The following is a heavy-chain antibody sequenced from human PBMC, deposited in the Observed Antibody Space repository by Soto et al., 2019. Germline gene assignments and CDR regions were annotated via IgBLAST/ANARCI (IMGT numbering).Heavy chain of an antibody. J-gene: IGHJ4*02. CDR2: IYWDDDK. CDR1: GFSLTTSGAG. D-gene: IGHD3-3*01. CDR3: AHRILRTVFGLVTTTAIYFDF. Sequence: QITLNESGPTVVKPAETLTLTCTFSGFSLTTSGAGVGWIRQSPGKAPEGLALIYWDDDKRYSASLKSRLTITKDTSKNQVVLTMASLDAADTATYYCAHRILRTVFGLVTTTAIYFDFWGQGTPVVVSS. V-gene: IGHV2-5*02.